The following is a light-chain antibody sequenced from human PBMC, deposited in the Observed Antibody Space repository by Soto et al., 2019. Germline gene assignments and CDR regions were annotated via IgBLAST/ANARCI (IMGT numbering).Light chain of an antibody. V-gene: IGLV3-21*02. CDR2: DDR. CDR1: NIGAKG. CDR3: QVWDSTSVRV. Sequence: SYELTQPPSVSVAPGQTASITCGGNNIGAKGVHWYQQKNPGQAPVLVVFDDRARPSAIPERFSGSNSGNTATLTISRVEAGDEAEYYCQVWDSTSVRVFGGGTQLTVL. J-gene: IGLJ2*01.